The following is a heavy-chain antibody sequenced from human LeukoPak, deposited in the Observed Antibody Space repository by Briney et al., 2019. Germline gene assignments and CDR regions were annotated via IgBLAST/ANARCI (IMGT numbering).Heavy chain of an antibody. D-gene: IGHD3-16*01. CDR2: IYHSGST. J-gene: IGHJ5*02. V-gene: IGHV4-4*02. Sequence: SETLSLTCAVSGGSISSSNWWSWVRQPPGKGLEWIGEIYHSGSTNYNPSLKSRVTISVDTSKNQFSLKLSSVTAADTAVYYCARDRSLGFGGNWFDPWGQGTLVTVSS. CDR3: ARDRSLGFGGNWFDP. CDR1: GGSISSSNW.